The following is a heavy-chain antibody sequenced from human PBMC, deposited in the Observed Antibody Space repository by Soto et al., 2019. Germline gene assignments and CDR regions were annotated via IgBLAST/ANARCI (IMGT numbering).Heavy chain of an antibody. CDR1: GFTFSSYG. J-gene: IGHJ4*02. CDR2: ISYDGSNK. Sequence: PGGSLRLSCAASGFTFSSYGMHWVRQAPGKGLEWVAVISYDGSNKYYADSVKGRFTISRDNSKNTLYLQMNSLRAEDTAVYYCAKDRSWGGLIFDYFDYWGQGTLVTVSS. V-gene: IGHV3-30*18. D-gene: IGHD3-16*01. CDR3: AKDRSWGGLIFDYFDY.